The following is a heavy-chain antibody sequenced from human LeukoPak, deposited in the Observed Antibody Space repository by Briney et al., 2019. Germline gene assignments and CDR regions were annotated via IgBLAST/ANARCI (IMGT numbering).Heavy chain of an antibody. Sequence: PGGSLRLSCAASGFTFSSYGMHWVRQAPGKGLEWVAFIRSDGSNKYYADSVKGRFTISRDNSKNTLYLQMNSLRAEDTAVYYCAKKGPEGSTFDYWGQGTLVTVSS. V-gene: IGHV3-30*02. D-gene: IGHD1-14*01. J-gene: IGHJ4*02. CDR1: GFTFSSYG. CDR2: IRSDGSNK. CDR3: AKKGPEGSTFDY.